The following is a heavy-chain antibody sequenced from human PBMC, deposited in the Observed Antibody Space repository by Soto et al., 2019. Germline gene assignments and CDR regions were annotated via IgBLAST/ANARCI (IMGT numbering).Heavy chain of an antibody. V-gene: IGHV4-59*01. J-gene: IGHJ4*02. Sequence: SETLSLTCTVSGGSISDYYWSWIRQPPGKGLEWIGYIYYSGNTNYHPSLKSRVTISEDTSKNQFSLKLTSVTAADTAVYYCARDRAYHDSNGLYFDYWGQGTLVTVSS. CDR1: GGSISDYY. D-gene: IGHD3-22*01. CDR3: ARDRAYHDSNGLYFDY. CDR2: IYYSGNT.